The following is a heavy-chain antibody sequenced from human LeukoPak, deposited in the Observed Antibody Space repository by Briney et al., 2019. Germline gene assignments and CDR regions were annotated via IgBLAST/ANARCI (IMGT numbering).Heavy chain of an antibody. V-gene: IGHV4-59*01. CDR3: ARVGYCSSTSCPDHYYYYYYMDV. J-gene: IGHJ6*03. D-gene: IGHD2-2*01. Sequence: SETLSLTCTVSGGSISSYYWSWIRQPPGKGLEWIGYIYYSGSTNYNPSLKSRVTISVDTSKNQFSLKLSSVTAADMAVYYCARVGYCSSTSCPDHYYYYYYMDVWGKGTTVTVSS. CDR1: GGSISSYY. CDR2: IYYSGST.